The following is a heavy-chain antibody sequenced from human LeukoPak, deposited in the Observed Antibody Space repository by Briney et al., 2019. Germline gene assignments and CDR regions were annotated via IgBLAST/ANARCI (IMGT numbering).Heavy chain of an antibody. CDR2: ISFDGSEK. D-gene: IGHD6-19*01. Sequence: GGSLRLSCAASGSKFYSYAMHWVRPAPGKGLEWVASISFDGSEKYYRDSVKGRFTISRDNSKNTVSLQMNSLRPEDTAVYSCARSPVPVAVAFDYWGQGTLVTVSS. CDR1: GSKFYSYA. V-gene: IGHV3-30*04. CDR3: ARSPVPVAVAFDY. J-gene: IGHJ4*02.